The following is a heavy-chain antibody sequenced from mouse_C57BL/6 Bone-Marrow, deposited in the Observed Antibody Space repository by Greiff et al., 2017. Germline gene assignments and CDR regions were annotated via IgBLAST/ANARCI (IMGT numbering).Heavy chain of an antibody. CDR3: ASRFAWFAY. CDR1: GFTFSSYG. J-gene: IGHJ3*01. V-gene: IGHV5-6*02. Sequence: EVKLVESGGDLVKPGGSLKLSCAASGFTFSSYGLSWVRQTPDKRLEWVATISSGGSYTYYPDSVKGRFTISRDNAKNTLYLQMSSLKSEDTAMYDCASRFAWFAYWGQGTLVTVTA. CDR2: ISSGGSYT.